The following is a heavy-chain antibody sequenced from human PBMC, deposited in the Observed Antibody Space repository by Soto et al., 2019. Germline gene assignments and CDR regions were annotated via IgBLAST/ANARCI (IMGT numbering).Heavy chain of an antibody. J-gene: IGHJ4*02. CDR3: ARQIYDSDTGPNFQYYFDP. Sequence: PGESLKMSCNGSGYSFAVYCITLARQKPGKGLEWMGRIDPSDSQTYYSPSFRGHVTISVTKSITTVFLQWSSLRASDTAMYYCARQIYDSDTGPNFQYYFDPWGQGTPVTVSS. CDR1: GYSFAVYC. V-gene: IGHV5-10-1*01. D-gene: IGHD3-22*01. CDR2: IDPSDSQT.